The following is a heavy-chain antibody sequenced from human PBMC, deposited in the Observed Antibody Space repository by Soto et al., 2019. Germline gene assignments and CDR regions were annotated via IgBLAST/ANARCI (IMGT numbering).Heavy chain of an antibody. CDR1: GFTFSSYA. Sequence: PGGSLRLSCAASGFTFSSYAMHWVRQAPGKGLEWVAVISYDGSNKYYADSVKGRFTISRDNSKNTLYLQMNSLRAEDTAVYYCARLGVDLDYWGQGTLVTVSS. CDR3: ARLGVDLDY. V-gene: IGHV3-30-3*01. D-gene: IGHD3-3*01. J-gene: IGHJ4*02. CDR2: ISYDGSNK.